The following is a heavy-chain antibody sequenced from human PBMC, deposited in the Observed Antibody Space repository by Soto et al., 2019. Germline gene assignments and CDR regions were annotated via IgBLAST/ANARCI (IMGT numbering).Heavy chain of an antibody. CDR1: GGTFSSYA. J-gene: IGHJ5*02. D-gene: IGHD3-9*01. Sequence: SVKVSCKASGGTFSSYAISWVRQAPGQGLEWMGGISPIFGTANYAQKLQGRVTITADESTSTAYMELRSLRSDDTAVYYCAREITISSNWFDPWGQGTLVTVSS. V-gene: IGHV1-69*13. CDR3: AREITISSNWFDP. CDR2: ISPIFGTA.